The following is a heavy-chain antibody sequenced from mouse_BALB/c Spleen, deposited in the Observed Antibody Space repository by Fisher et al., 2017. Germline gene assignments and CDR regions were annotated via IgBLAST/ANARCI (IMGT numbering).Heavy chain of an antibody. V-gene: IGHV5S21*01. CDR3: ARRDYDYGMDY. D-gene: IGHD2-4*01. Sequence: RFTISRDNARNTLYLQMSSLKSEDTALYYCARRDYDYGMDYWGQGTSVTVSS. J-gene: IGHJ4*01.